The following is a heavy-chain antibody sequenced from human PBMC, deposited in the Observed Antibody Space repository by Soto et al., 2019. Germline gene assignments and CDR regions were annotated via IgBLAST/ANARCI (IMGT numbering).Heavy chain of an antibody. CDR1: GFTFSPYW. CDR3: AASRGFDSSGYSGYYYGMDV. J-gene: IGHJ6*02. Sequence: GGSLRLSCAAFGFTFSPYWMHWVRQVPGKGLVWVSRINWNGSATGYPDSVKGRFTISRDNAKKYLYLQMNSLRPDDTALYYCAASRGFDSSGYSGYYYGMDVWGQGTTVTVSS. V-gene: IGHV3-74*01. CDR2: INWNGSAT. D-gene: IGHD3-22*01.